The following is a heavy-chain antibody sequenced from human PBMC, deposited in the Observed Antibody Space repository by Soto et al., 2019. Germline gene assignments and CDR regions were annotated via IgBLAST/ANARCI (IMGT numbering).Heavy chain of an antibody. Sequence: PSETLSLTCAVYGGSFSGYYWSWIRQPPGKGLEWIGEINHSGSTNYNPSLKSRVTISVDTSKNQFSLKLSSVTAADTAVYYCARGGQIAVAGRGRSYYYGMDVWGQGTTVTVSS. CDR1: GGSFSGYY. D-gene: IGHD6-19*01. V-gene: IGHV4-34*01. CDR3: ARGGQIAVAGRGRSYYYGMDV. CDR2: INHSGST. J-gene: IGHJ6*02.